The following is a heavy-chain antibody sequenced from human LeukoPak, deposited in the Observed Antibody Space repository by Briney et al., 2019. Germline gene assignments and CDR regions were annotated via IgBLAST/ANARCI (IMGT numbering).Heavy chain of an antibody. CDR3: AKDQNSNYVDAFDI. CDR2: ISYDGSNK. J-gene: IGHJ3*02. V-gene: IGHV3-30*18. CDR1: GFTFSSYG. Sequence: PGGSLRLSCAASGFTFSSYGMHWVRQAPGKGLEWVAVISYDGSNKYYADSVKGRFTISRDNSKNTLYLQMNSLRAEDTAVYYCAKDQNSNYVDAFDIWGQGTMVTVSS. D-gene: IGHD4-11*01.